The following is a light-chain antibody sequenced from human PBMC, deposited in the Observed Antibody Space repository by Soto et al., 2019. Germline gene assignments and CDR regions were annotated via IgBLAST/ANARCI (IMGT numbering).Light chain of an antibody. CDR1: QGIRSW. J-gene: IGKJ4*01. V-gene: IGKV1D-12*01. Sequence: DIQMTQSPSSVSTSVGDRVTITCRASQGIRSWLAWYQQRPGKAPKLLISAASSLQSAVPSRFSGSGSGTDFTLTISSLQPDDFATYYCQQSDTFPATFGGGTKVEIK. CDR2: AAS. CDR3: QQSDTFPAT.